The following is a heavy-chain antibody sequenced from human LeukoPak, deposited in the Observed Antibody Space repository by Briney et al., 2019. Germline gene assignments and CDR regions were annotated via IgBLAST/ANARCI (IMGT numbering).Heavy chain of an antibody. CDR3: AVPYYYDSSGYSFDY. CDR2: INPNSGGT. V-gene: IGHV1-2*06. Sequence: GASVKVPCKASGYTFTGYYMHWVRQAPGQGLEWMGRINPNSGGTNYAQKFQGRVTMTRDTSISTAYMELSRLRSDDTAVYYCAVPYYYDSSGYSFDYWGQGTLVTVSS. CDR1: GYTFTGYY. D-gene: IGHD3-22*01. J-gene: IGHJ4*02.